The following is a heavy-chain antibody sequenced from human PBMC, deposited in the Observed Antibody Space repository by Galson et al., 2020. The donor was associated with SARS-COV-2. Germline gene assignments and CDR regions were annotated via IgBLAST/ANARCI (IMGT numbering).Heavy chain of an antibody. Sequence: TGGSLRLSSPASGFNFSSSEMNWVRQAPGKGLEWVSYISSSGSTIYYADSVKGRSTISRDNAKNSLYLQRNSLRAEETAVYYCARNYDFWSGDSYYYYYGLDVWGQVTTVTVAS. J-gene: IGHJ6*02. CDR3: ARNYDFWSGDSYYYYYGLDV. CDR1: GFNFSSSE. V-gene: IGHV3-48*03. D-gene: IGHD3-3*01. CDR2: ISSSGSTI.